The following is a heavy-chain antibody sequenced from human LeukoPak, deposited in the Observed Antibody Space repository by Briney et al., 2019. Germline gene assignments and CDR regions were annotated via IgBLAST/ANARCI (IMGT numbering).Heavy chain of an antibody. CDR3: ARGIIAVSNWFDP. J-gene: IGHJ5*02. CDR2: IYYSGST. CDR1: GGSISSYY. Sequence: SETLSLTCTVSGGSISSYYWSWIRQPPGKGLEWIGYIYYSGSTNYNPSLKSRITISVDTSKNQSSLKLSSATAADTAVYYCARGIIAVSNWFDPWGQGTLVTVSS. D-gene: IGHD6-19*01. V-gene: IGHV4-59*01.